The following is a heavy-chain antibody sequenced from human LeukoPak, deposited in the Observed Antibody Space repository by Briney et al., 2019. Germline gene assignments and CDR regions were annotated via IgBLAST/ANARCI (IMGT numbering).Heavy chain of an antibody. CDR2: ISHSGST. V-gene: IGHV4-34*01. D-gene: IGHD3-9*01. CDR1: GGSFSGYY. CDR3: ARILGLGWGGYYDILTGDYGMDV. J-gene: IGHJ6*02. Sequence: SETLSLTCAVYGGSFSGYYWGWLRQPPGKGLEWIGEISHSGSTNYNPSLKSRVTISVDTSKNQFSLKLSSVTAADTAVYYCARILGLGWGGYYDILTGDYGMDVWGQGTTVTVSS.